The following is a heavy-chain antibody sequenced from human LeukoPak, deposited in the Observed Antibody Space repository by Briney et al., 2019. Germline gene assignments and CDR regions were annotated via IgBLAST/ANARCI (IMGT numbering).Heavy chain of an antibody. CDR1: GGSISSGGYY. J-gene: IGHJ5*02. Sequence: SQTLSLTCTVSGGSISSGGYYWSWIRQPPGKGLEWIGYIYYSGSTNYNPSLKSRVTISVDTSKNQFSLKLSSVTAADTAVYYCARDAVGATGRFDPWGQGTLVTVSS. CDR2: IYYSGST. V-gene: IGHV4-61*08. D-gene: IGHD1-26*01. CDR3: ARDAVGATGRFDP.